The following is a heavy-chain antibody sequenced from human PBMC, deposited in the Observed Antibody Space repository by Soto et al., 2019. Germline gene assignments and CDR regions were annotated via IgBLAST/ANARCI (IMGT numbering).Heavy chain of an antibody. D-gene: IGHD3-10*01. CDR2: ISYDGSNK. V-gene: IGHV3-30*18. CDR3: AKGYYYYGSGRYH. J-gene: IGHJ5*02. Sequence: QVQLVESGGGVVQPGRSLRLSCAASGFTFSSYGMHWVRQAPGKGLEWVAVISYDGSNKYYADSVKGRFTISRDNSKNTLYLQMNSLRAEDTDGDYGAKGYYYYGSGRYHWGQGTLVTVSS. CDR1: GFTFSSYG.